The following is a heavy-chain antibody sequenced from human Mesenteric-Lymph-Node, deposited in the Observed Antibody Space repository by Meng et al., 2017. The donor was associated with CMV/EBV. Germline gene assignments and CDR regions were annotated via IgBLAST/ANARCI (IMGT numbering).Heavy chain of an antibody. CDR1: GFIFSRSG. CDR3: ARGDRGYDYTYHWFDP. CDR2: IRYDGNNK. D-gene: IGHD5-12*01. J-gene: IGHJ5*02. V-gene: IGHV3-30*02. Sequence: GESLKISCAASGFIFSRSGMHWIRQAAGQGLEWVAYIRYDGNNKYFADSVRGRFTISRDNAKNTIYLQMNSLRAEDTAVYYCARGDRGYDYTYHWFDPWGQGTLVTVSS.